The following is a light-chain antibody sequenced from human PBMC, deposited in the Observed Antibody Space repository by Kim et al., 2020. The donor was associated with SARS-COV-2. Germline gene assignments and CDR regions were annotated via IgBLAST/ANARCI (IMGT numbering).Light chain of an antibody. Sequence: QSITISCTGTSSDVGGYNYVSWYQQHPDKAPKLMIYDVSNRPSGVSNRFSGSKSGNTASLTISGLQAEDEADYYCSSYTSSSTLVIFGGGTQLTVL. V-gene: IGLV2-14*03. CDR2: DVS. CDR3: SSYTSSSTLVI. J-gene: IGLJ2*01. CDR1: SSDVGGYNY.